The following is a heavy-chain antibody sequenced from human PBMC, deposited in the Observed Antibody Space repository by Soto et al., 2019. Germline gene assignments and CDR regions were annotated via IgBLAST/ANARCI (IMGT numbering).Heavy chain of an antibody. V-gene: IGHV3-23*01. CDR2: IDGSGGST. J-gene: IGHJ4*01. D-gene: IGHD2-8*02. Sequence: EVQLLESGGGLVQPGGSLRLSCAASGFTFSKYAMSWVRQAPGMGLEWVSLIDGSGGSTNYADSVKGRFTISRDNSKNTLDVQMNSLRAEDTAVCYGEKREVYGSVDHWGHGTLVTVSS. CDR3: EKREVYGSVDH. CDR1: GFTFSKYA.